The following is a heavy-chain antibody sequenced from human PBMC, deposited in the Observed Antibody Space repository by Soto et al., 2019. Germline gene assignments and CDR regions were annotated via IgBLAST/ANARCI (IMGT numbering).Heavy chain of an antibody. Sequence: QVQLVQSGAEVKKPGSSVKVSCKASGGTFSSYAISWVRQAPGQGLEWMGGIIPIFGTANYAQKFQGRVTLTADKSTSTAYMELSSLRSEDTAVYYCASTKAYCGGDCHFDYWGQGTLVTVSS. V-gene: IGHV1-69*06. CDR1: GGTFSSYA. D-gene: IGHD2-21*02. CDR3: ASTKAYCGGDCHFDY. J-gene: IGHJ4*02. CDR2: IIPIFGTA.